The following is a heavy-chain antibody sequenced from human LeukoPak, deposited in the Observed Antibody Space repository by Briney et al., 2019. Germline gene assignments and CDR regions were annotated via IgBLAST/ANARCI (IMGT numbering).Heavy chain of an antibody. CDR2: FYHGNSDT. D-gene: IGHD2-2*01. CDR1: GYSFTTYW. J-gene: IGHJ6*04. V-gene: IGHV5-51*01. Sequence: GKSLKISGKGSGYSFTTYWIAWVRQMPRKDLEEMVIFYHGNSDTRYSPSFQGQVTISADKSISTAYLQWSSLKASDTAMYYCAGHRFYTSSSYHGMDVWGKGTMVTVSS. CDR3: AGHRFYTSSSYHGMDV.